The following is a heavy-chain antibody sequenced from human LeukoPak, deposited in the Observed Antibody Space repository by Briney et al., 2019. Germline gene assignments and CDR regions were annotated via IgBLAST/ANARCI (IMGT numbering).Heavy chain of an antibody. CDR1: GGSIRSRGYY. Sequence: SETLSLTCTVSGGSIRSRGYYWGWIRQPPGKALEWIGSIYYSGRTYYNPSLQSRVTISVDSSKNQFSLKVNSVTAADTAVYYRVRQVTDHGFLTAYTFAAFDIWGQGTVVTVSS. D-gene: IGHD3-9*01. CDR2: IYYSGRT. CDR3: VRQVTDHGFLTAYTFAAFDI. V-gene: IGHV4-39*01. J-gene: IGHJ3*02.